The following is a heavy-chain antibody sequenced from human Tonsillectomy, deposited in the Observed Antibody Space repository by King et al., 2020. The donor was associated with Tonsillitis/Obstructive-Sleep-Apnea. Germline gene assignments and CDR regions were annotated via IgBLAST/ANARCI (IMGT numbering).Heavy chain of an antibody. Sequence: VQLQQWGAGLLKPSETLSLTCAVYGGSFSGYYWSWIRQPPGKGLEWIGEINHSGSSNYNPSLKIRVTISVDTSKNQFSLNLSSVTAADTAIYYCARSTMFGVVITPLYFDYWGQGTLVTVSS. CDR2: INHSGSS. J-gene: IGHJ4*02. CDR1: GGSFSGYY. D-gene: IGHD3-3*01. CDR3: ARSTMFGVVITPLYFDY. V-gene: IGHV4-34*01.